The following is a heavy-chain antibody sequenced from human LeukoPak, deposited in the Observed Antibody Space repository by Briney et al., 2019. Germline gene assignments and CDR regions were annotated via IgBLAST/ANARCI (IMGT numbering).Heavy chain of an antibody. Sequence: GGSLRLSCAASGFTFDDYAMHWVRQAPGKGLEWVSGISWNSGSIGYADSVKGRFTISRDNAKNSLYLQMNSLRAEDTALYYCAKVSQDTAMATGYFDYWGQGTLVTVSS. J-gene: IGHJ4*02. CDR1: GFTFDDYA. V-gene: IGHV3-9*01. D-gene: IGHD5-18*01. CDR2: ISWNSGSI. CDR3: AKVSQDTAMATGYFDY.